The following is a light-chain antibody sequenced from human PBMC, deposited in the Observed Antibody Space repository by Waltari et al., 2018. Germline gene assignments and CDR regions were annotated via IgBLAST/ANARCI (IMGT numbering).Light chain of an antibody. CDR2: KIS. Sequence: DVVMTQSPLFLPVTLGQPTSLSCKSSQSLVHSDGKIYLNWFPQRPGQSPRRLIYKISNRDSGVPDRFSGSGSGTDFTLKISRVEAEDVGVYYCMQATHWPLTFGQGTKVEIK. CDR1: QSLVHSDGKIY. J-gene: IGKJ1*01. V-gene: IGKV2-30*02. CDR3: MQATHWPLT.